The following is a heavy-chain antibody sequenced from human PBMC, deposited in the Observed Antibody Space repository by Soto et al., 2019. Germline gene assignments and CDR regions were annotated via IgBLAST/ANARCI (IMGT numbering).Heavy chain of an antibody. J-gene: IGHJ6*03. Sequence: GGSLRLSCAASGFTVSSNYMSWVRQAPGKGLEWVAVISYDGSNKYYADSVKGRFTIPRDNSKNTLYLQMNSLRAEDTAVYYCAKDIFPTGYSSSWFYYYYYMDVWGKGTTVTVSS. V-gene: IGHV3-30*18. CDR2: ISYDGSNK. D-gene: IGHD6-13*01. CDR3: AKDIFPTGYSSSWFYYYYYMDV. CDR1: GFTVSSNY.